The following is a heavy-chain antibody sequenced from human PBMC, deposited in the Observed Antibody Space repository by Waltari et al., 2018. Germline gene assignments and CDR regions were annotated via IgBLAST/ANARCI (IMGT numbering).Heavy chain of an antibody. D-gene: IGHD3-10*01. J-gene: IGHJ6*02. CDR1: GYTFTSYD. CDR2: MNPNIGNT. Sequence: QVQLVQSGAEVKKPGASVKVSCKASGYTFTSYDINWVRQATGQGLEWMGSMNPNIGNTGYAQKFQGRVPMTRNTSISTAYMELSSLRSEDTAVYYCARGGSFGYYYYYGMDVWGQGTTVTVSS. CDR3: ARGGSFGYYYYYGMDV. V-gene: IGHV1-8*02.